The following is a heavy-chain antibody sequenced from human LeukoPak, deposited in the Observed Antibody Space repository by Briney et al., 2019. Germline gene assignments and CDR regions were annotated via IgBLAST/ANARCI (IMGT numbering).Heavy chain of an antibody. CDR1: GFTFSTYS. CDR2: ISSSSGNI. V-gene: IGHV3-21*01. J-gene: IGHJ4*02. Sequence: GGSLRLSCAASGFTFSTYSMNWVRQAPGKGLEWVSYISSSSGNINYADSVRGRFTISRDNAKNSLYLQMNSLRAEDTAVYYCARGDSWGFFDYWGQGTLVTVSS. CDR3: ARGDSWGFFDY. D-gene: IGHD1-26*01.